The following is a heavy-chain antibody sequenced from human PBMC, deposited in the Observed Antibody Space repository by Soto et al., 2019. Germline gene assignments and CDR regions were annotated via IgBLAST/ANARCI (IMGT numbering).Heavy chain of an antibody. D-gene: IGHD6-13*01. CDR2: IIPILGIA. CDR1: GGTFSSYT. CDR3: ARAGTVHNWFDP. Sequence: SVKVSCKASGGTFSSYTISWVRQAPGQGLEWMGRIIPILGIANYAQKFQGRVTITADKSTSTAYMELSSLRSEDTAVYYCARAGTVHNWFDPWGQGTLVTVSS. V-gene: IGHV1-69*02. J-gene: IGHJ5*02.